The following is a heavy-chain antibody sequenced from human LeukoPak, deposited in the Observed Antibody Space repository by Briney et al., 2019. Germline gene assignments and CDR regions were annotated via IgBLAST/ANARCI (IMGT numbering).Heavy chain of an antibody. CDR2: IYYSGST. CDR3: ATSYGDYALLPFDP. CDR1: GGSISSGDYY. D-gene: IGHD4-17*01. Sequence: PSETLSLTCTVSGGSISSGDYYWSWIRQPPGKGLEWIGYIYYSGSTYYNPSLKSRVTISVDTSKNQFSLKLSSVTAADTAVYYCATSYGDYALLPFDPWGQGTLVTVSS. J-gene: IGHJ5*02. V-gene: IGHV4-30-4*01.